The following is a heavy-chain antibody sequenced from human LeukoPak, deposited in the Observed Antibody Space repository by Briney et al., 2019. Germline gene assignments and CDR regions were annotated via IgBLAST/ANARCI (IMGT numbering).Heavy chain of an antibody. CDR3: ARDDTVPQAFDI. J-gene: IGHJ3*02. CDR1: GGSISSGGYY. D-gene: IGHD3-10*01. CDR2: IYYSGST. V-gene: IGHV4-31*03. Sequence: SETLSLTCTVSGGSISSGGYYWSWIRQHPGKGLEWIGYIYYSGSTYYNPSLKSRVTISVDTSKNQFSLKLSSVTAADTAVYYCARDDTVPQAFDIWGQGTMVTVSS.